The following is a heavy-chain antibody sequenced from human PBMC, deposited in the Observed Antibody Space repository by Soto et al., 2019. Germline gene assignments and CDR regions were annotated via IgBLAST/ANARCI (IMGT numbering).Heavy chain of an antibody. J-gene: IGHJ4*02. CDR2: MNPNSGNT. D-gene: IGHD3-10*01. Sequence: ASVKVSCKASGYTFTSYDINWVRQATGQGLEWMGWMNPNSGNTGYAQEFQGRVTMTRNTSISTAYMELSSLRSEDTAVYYCARGRLYYYGSGSPSDYWGQGTLVTVSS. CDR1: GYTFTSYD. CDR3: ARGRLYYYGSGSPSDY. V-gene: IGHV1-8*01.